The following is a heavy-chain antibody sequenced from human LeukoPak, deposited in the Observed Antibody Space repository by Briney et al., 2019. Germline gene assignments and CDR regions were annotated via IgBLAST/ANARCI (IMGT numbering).Heavy chain of an antibody. CDR2: INPSGGST. D-gene: IGHD2-21*02. V-gene: IGHV1-46*01. J-gene: IGHJ4*02. CDR3: ARVGGLYCGGDCYRFDY. Sequence: ASVKVSCKASGYTFTSYYMHWVRQPPGQGLEWMGIINPSGGSTSYAQKFQGRVTMTRDTSTSTVYMELSSLRSEDTAVYYCARVGGLYCGGDCYRFDYWGQGTLVTVSS. CDR1: GYTFTSYY.